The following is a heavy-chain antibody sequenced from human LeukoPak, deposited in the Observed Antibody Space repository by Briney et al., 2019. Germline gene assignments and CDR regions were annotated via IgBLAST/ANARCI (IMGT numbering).Heavy chain of an antibody. CDR3: AREPGISGY. J-gene: IGHJ4*02. CDR2: ISSGVYSI. CDR1: GFSFSSHS. D-gene: IGHD6-25*01. V-gene: IGHV3-21*01. Sequence: GGSLRLSCAASGFSFSSHSMNWVRQVPGKGLEWVSSISSGVYSIYYADSVRGRFTISRDNAKNSLYLQMNSLRAEDTAVYYCAREPGISGYWGQGTLVTVSS.